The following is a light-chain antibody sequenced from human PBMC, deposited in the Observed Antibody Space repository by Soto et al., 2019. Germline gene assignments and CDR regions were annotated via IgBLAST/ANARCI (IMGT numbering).Light chain of an antibody. CDR3: QQYNNWPRT. CDR1: QSVSSSN. V-gene: IGKV3-15*01. CDR2: GAS. J-gene: IGKJ1*01. Sequence: EVMLTQSPGTLSLSPGERATLSFRASQSVSSSNLAWYQQKPGQAPRLLIYGASTRATGIPARFSGSGSGTEFTLTISSLQSEDFAVYYCQQYNNWPRTSGQGTKVDIK.